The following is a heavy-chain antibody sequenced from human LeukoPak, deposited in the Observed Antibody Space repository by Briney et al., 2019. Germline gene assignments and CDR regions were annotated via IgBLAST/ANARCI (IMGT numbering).Heavy chain of an antibody. Sequence: GGSLRLSCAASGFTFSDYYMSWIRQAPGKGLEWVSYISSSGSTIYYADSVKGRFTISRDNAKNSLYLQMNSLRAEDTAVYYCARTRSAYYYYMDVWGKGTTVNVSS. CDR3: ARTRSAYYYYMDV. V-gene: IGHV3-11*01. CDR2: ISSSGSTI. CDR1: GFTFSDYY. J-gene: IGHJ6*03. D-gene: IGHD6-6*01.